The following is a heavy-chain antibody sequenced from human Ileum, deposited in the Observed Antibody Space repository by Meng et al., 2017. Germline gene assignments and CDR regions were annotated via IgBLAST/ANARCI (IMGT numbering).Heavy chain of an antibody. J-gene: IGHJ4*02. D-gene: IGHD3-16*01. CDR2: INHSGST. CDR3: ARGGGRYGPDFDY. V-gene: IGHV4-34*01. Sequence: HVQLPQWGAGLLKPSETRSPTCAVYGGSFSGYYWSWIRQPPGKGLEWIGEINHSGSTNYNPSLKSRVTISVDTSKNQFSLKLSSVTAADTAVYYCARGGGRYGPDFDYWGQGTLVTVSS. CDR1: GGSFSGYY.